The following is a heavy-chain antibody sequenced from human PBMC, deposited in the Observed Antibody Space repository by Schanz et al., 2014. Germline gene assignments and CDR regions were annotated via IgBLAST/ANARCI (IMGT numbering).Heavy chain of an antibody. V-gene: IGHV3-30-3*01. J-gene: IGHJ4*02. D-gene: IGHD2-15*01. CDR3: ARDRGYCSGGSCLTFDY. CDR1: GFIFSSYA. CDR2: ISYDGSNK. Sequence: QVQLVESGGGVVQPGRSLRLSCAASGFIFSSYAMHWVRQAPGKGLEWVAVISYDGSNKYYADSVKGRFTISRDNSKNTLYLQMNTLRAEDTAVYYCARDRGYCSGGSCLTFDYWGQGTLGTVSS.